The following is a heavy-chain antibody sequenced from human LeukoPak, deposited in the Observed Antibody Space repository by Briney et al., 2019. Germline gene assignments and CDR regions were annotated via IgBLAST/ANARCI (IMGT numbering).Heavy chain of an antibody. CDR2: IYYSGST. CDR1: GCSIRSNTYY. CDR3: ARLYSGTRPTDY. Sequence: SETLSLTCTVSGCSIRSNTYYWGWIRQPPGKGLEWIGSIYYSGSTYYNPSLKSRVTISVDTSKNQFSLQLSSVTAADTAVYYCARLYSGTRPTDYWGQGTLVTVSS. D-gene: IGHD3-10*01. V-gene: IGHV4-39*01. J-gene: IGHJ4*02.